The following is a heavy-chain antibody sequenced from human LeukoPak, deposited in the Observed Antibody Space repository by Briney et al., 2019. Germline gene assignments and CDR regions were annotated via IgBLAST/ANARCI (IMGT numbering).Heavy chain of an antibody. D-gene: IGHD3-22*01. Sequence: ASVKVSCKASGGTFSSYAISWVRQAPGQGLEWMGGIIPIFGTANYAQKFQGRVTITADESTSTAYMELSSLRSEDTAVYYCARGSPYYYDSSGLFGYWGQGTLVTVSS. CDR2: IIPIFGTA. J-gene: IGHJ4*02. CDR3: ARGSPYYYDSSGLFGY. CDR1: GGTFSSYA. V-gene: IGHV1-69*13.